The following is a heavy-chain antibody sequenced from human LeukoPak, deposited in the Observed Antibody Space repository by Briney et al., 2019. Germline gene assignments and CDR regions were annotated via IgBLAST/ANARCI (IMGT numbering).Heavy chain of an antibody. CDR3: ARSTTPNENEYFEH. D-gene: IGHD2/OR15-2a*01. CDR2: ISAYNGNT. Sequence: ASVKVSCKASGYTFTGYYMHWVRQAPGQGLEWMGWISAYNGNTNYAQKLQGRVTMTRDTSISTAYMELSRLRSDDTAVYYCARSTTPNENEYFEHWGQGTLVTVSS. V-gene: IGHV1-2*02. J-gene: IGHJ1*01. CDR1: GYTFTGYY.